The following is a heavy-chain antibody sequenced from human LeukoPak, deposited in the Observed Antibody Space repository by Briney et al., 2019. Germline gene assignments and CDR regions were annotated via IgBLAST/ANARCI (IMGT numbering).Heavy chain of an antibody. J-gene: IGHJ1*01. CDR2: INHSGST. CDR1: AGTFCSFY. Sequence: SETLSLTCSVYAGTFCSFYWGWKRQPPGKGLEWIGEINHSGSTNYNPSLKSRVTISVDTSKNQFSLKLSSVTAADTAVNYCAKSPDPSDLVQYWGQGTLVTVSS. V-gene: IGHV4-34*08. CDR3: AKSPDPSDLVQY.